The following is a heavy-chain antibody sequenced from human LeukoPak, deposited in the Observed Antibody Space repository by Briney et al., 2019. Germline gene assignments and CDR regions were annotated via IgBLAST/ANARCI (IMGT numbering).Heavy chain of an antibody. J-gene: IGHJ6*02. V-gene: IGHV1-3*01. CDR3: ARDRKNIVATTLGLYYYYGMDV. CDR1: GYTFTSYA. CDR2: INAGNGNT. Sequence: ASVTVSCKASGYTFTSYAMHWVRQAPGQRLEWMGWINAGNGNTKYSQKFQGRVTITRDTSASTAYMELSSLRSEDTAVYYCARDRKNIVATTLGLYYYYGMDVWGQGTTVTVSS. D-gene: IGHD5-12*01.